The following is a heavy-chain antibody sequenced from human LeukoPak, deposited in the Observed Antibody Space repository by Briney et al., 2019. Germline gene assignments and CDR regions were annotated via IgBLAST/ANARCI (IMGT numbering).Heavy chain of an antibody. Sequence: GGSLRLSCAASGFTFSSYAMHWVRQAPGKGLEYVSAISRSGGDTYYANSVKGRFTISRDNSKNTLYLQMGSLRAEDMAVYYCARGVVEIDYWGQGTLVTVSS. V-gene: IGHV3-64*01. CDR2: ISRSGGDT. CDR1: GFTFSSYA. CDR3: ARGVVEIDY. J-gene: IGHJ4*02. D-gene: IGHD2-21*01.